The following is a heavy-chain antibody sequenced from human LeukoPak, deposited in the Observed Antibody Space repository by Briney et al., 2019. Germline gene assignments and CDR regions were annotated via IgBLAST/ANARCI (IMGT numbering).Heavy chain of an antibody. Sequence: SQTLSLTCTVSGGSISSGGYYWSWIRQHPGKGLEWIGYIYYSGSTYYNPSLKSRVNISVDTSKNQFSLKLSSVTAAYTAVYYCAVVSGSRYAFDIWGQGTMVTVSS. D-gene: IGHD3-10*01. CDR2: IYYSGST. V-gene: IGHV4-31*03. CDR3: AVVSGSRYAFDI. J-gene: IGHJ3*02. CDR1: GGSISSGGYY.